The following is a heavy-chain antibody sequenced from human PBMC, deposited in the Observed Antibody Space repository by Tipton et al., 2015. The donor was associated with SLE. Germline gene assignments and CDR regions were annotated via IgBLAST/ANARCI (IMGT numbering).Heavy chain of an antibody. V-gene: IGHV4-39*01. CDR2: IYYSGSS. CDR1: SGSISSSSYY. J-gene: IGHJ4*02. Sequence: TLSLTCTVSSGSISSSSYYWGWIRQPPGKGLEWIGSIYYSGSSYYNPSLTSRVTISVDTSNTQFSLRLSSVTAADTAVYYCARHASRRSGSYNEIDYWGQGTLVTVSS. CDR3: ARHASRRSGSYNEIDY. D-gene: IGHD3-10*01.